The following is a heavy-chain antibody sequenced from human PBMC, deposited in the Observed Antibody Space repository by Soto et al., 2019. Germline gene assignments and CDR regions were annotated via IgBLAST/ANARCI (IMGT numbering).Heavy chain of an antibody. CDR2: ISNSGGTI. J-gene: IGHJ5*02. CDR3: ARDRISLFNWFDP. Sequence: QVQLVESGGSLVKLGGSLRLSCAASGFTFSDYYMSWIRQAPGKGLEWISYISNSGGTIYYADSVKGRFTISRDNAKNSLYLQRNSLRAEDTAVYYCARDRISLFNWFDPWGQGTLVTVSS. D-gene: IGHD2-15*01. CDR1: GFTFSDYY. V-gene: IGHV3-11*01.